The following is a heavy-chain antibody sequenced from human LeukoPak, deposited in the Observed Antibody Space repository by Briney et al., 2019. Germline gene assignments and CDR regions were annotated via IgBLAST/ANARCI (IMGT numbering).Heavy chain of an antibody. CDR1: GGSISSGDYY. D-gene: IGHD5-24*01. J-gene: IGHJ4*02. V-gene: IGHV4-61*08. Sequence: TSETLSLTCTVSGGSISSGDYYWSWIRQPPGKGLEWIAYMYYSGSTNYNPSLKSRVTISVDTSKNQFSLKLSSVTAADTAVYYCARGDGYNYSVDYWGQGTLVTVSS. CDR2: MYYSGST. CDR3: ARGDGYNYSVDY.